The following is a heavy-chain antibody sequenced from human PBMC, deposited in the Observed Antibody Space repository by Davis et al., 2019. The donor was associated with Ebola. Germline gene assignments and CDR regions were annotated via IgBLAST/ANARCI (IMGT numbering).Heavy chain of an antibody. CDR1: GFTFSSYA. Sequence: GESLKISCAASGFTFSSYAMSWVRQAPGKGLEWVSAISGSGGSTYYADSVKGRFTISRDNSKNTLYLQMNSLRAEDTAVYYCASSQTTVTTLYFDLWGRGTLVTVSS. D-gene: IGHD4-17*01. V-gene: IGHV3-23*01. CDR3: ASSQTTVTTLYFDL. J-gene: IGHJ2*01. CDR2: ISGSGGST.